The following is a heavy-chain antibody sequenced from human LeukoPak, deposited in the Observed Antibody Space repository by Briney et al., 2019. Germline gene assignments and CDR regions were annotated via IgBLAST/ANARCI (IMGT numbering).Heavy chain of an antibody. CDR1: GYTFTSYG. Sequence: ASVKVSCKASGYTFTSYGISWVRQAPGHGLEYMGRIAVYNGNTKYVQNLQGRVTMTTDTSTSTAYMELSRLRSDDTAVYYCARFTAMVTDPFDYWGQGTLVTVSS. J-gene: IGHJ4*02. CDR2: IAVYNGNT. D-gene: IGHD5-18*01. V-gene: IGHV1-18*01. CDR3: ARFTAMVTDPFDY.